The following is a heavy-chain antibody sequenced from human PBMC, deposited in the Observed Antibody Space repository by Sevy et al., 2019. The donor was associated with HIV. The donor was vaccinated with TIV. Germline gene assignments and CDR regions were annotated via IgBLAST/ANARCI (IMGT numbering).Heavy chain of an antibody. CDR2: IYPGDSDT. Sequence: ASVKVSCKGSGYSFTSYWIGWVRQMPGKGLEWMGIIYPGDSDTRYSPSFQGQVTISADKSISTAYLQWSSLKASDTAMYYCARLRRNYYGSGSYYRSAGYYGMDVWGQGTTVTVSS. D-gene: IGHD3-10*01. CDR1: GYSFTSYW. V-gene: IGHV5-51*01. J-gene: IGHJ6*02. CDR3: ARLRRNYYGSGSYYRSAGYYGMDV.